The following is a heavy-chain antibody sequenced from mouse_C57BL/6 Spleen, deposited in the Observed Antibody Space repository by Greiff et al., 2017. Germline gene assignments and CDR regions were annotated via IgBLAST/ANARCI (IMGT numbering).Heavy chain of an antibody. CDR1: GFTFSDYG. CDR3: AKFYAMDY. V-gene: IGHV5-17*01. Sequence: EVKLVESGGGLVKPGGSLKLSCAASGFTFSDYGMHWVRQAPEKGLEWVAYISSGSSTIYYADTVKGRFTISRANAKNTLFLQLTSLRSADTAMYYCAKFYAMDYWGQGTSGTVAS. J-gene: IGHJ4*01. CDR2: ISSGSSTI.